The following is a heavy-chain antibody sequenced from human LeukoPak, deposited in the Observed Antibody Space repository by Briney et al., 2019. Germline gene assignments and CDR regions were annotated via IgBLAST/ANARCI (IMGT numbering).Heavy chain of an antibody. J-gene: IGHJ3*01. CDR2: IKQDGSEK. Sequence: GGSLRLSCAASGFTFSNYWMTWVRQAPGKGLEWVANIKQDGSEKNYVDSVKGRFTIPRDNAQNSLYLQMNSLRAKDTAVYYCASTATCSFWGQGTMVTVSS. V-gene: IGHV3-7*01. D-gene: IGHD2-2*01. CDR3: ASTATCSF. CDR1: GFTFSNYW.